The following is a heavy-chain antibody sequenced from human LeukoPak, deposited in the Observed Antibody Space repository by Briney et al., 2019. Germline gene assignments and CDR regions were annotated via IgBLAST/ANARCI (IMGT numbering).Heavy chain of an antibody. V-gene: IGHV3-30-3*01. CDR3: ARRMGATPVGNAFDI. CDR1: GFTFGNYA. CDR2: IPYDGSNK. J-gene: IGHJ3*02. Sequence: GGSLRLSCAASGFTFGNYAMHWVRQAPGKALEWMAIIPYDGSNKDCADSVKGRFTISRDNSKNTLYLQVNGLRTEDTAVYYCARRMGATPVGNAFDIWGQGTMVTVSS. D-gene: IGHD1-26*01.